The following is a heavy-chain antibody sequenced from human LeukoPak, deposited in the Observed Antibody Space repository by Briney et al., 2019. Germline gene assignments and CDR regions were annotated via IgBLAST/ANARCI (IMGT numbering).Heavy chain of an antibody. Sequence: SVKVSCKASGGTFSSYAISWVRQAPGQGLEWMGGIIPIFGTANYAQKFQGRVTMTTDTSTSTAYMELRSLRSDDTAVYYCARDEDLMPIDYWGQGTLVTVSS. J-gene: IGHJ4*02. D-gene: IGHD2-2*01. CDR1: GGTFSSYA. CDR3: ARDEDLMPIDY. CDR2: IIPIFGTA. V-gene: IGHV1-69*05.